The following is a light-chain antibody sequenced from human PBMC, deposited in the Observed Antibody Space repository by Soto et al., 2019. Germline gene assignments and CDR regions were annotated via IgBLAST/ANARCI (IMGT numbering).Light chain of an antibody. CDR2: ANN. Sequence: QSVLTQPPSGSGAPGQRVTISCTWSSSNIGTNNVHWYQHLPGAAPKVLSYANNNRPSVVPDRFSVSKSGTSASLAITGLKAEDEADYYCQSYDSNLNGLYVFGTGTKVTVL. CDR3: QSYDSNLNGLYV. CDR1: SSNIGTNN. V-gene: IGLV1-40*01. J-gene: IGLJ1*01.